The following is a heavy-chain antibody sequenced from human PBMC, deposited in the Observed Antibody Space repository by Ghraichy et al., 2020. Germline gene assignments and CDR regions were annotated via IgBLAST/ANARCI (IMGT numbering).Heavy chain of an antibody. CDR2: FYIGGKT. CDR3: TRGGELPNPFDY. J-gene: IGHJ4*02. Sequence: GGSLRLSCAVSGFVVNDHYMSWVRQAPGKGPEWVSVFYIGGKTYYAESVKGRFTISRDTSKNTLYLQMYSLRVEDTALYYCTRGGELPNPFDYWGRGTLVSVSS. D-gene: IGHD1-1*01. CDR1: GFVVNDHY. V-gene: IGHV3-53*01.